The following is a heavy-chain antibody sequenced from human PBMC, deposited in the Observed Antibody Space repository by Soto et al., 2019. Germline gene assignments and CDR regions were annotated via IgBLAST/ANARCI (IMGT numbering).Heavy chain of an antibody. J-gene: IGHJ6*02. V-gene: IGHV4-4*02. Sequence: QVQLQESGPGLVKPSGTLSLTCAVSGGSISSSNWWSWVRQPPGKGLEWIGEIYHSGSTNYNPSLKCRVTISVDKSKHQFSLKLSSVTAADTAVYYCARVSGSYYYGMDVWGQGTTVTASS. CDR3: ARVSGSYYYGMDV. CDR1: GGSISSSNW. D-gene: IGHD1-26*01. CDR2: IYHSGST.